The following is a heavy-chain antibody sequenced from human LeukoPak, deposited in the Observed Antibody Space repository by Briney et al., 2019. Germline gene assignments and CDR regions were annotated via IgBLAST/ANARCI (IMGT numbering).Heavy chain of an antibody. Sequence: GGSLRLSCAASGFTFSSYAMPWVRQAPGKGLEWVAVISYDGSNKYYADSVKGRFTISRDNSKNTLYLQMNSLRAEDTAVYYCARTLAGIQYYFDYWGQGTLVTVSS. CDR1: GFTFSSYA. CDR2: ISYDGSNK. CDR3: ARTLAGIQYYFDY. J-gene: IGHJ4*02. D-gene: IGHD6-19*01. V-gene: IGHV3-30-3*01.